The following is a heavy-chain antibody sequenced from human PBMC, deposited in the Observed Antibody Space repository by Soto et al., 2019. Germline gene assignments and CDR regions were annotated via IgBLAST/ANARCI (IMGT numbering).Heavy chain of an antibody. Sequence: GGSLRLSCAASGLTFSSYGIHWVRQAPGKGLEWVAVIWYDGSNKYYADSVKGRFTISRDNSKNTLYLQMNSLRAEDTAVYYCAKGGSSFYYYYGMDVWGQGTTVTVSS. J-gene: IGHJ6*02. V-gene: IGHV3-33*06. CDR2: IWYDGSNK. CDR3: AKGGSSFYYYYGMDV. D-gene: IGHD6-13*01. CDR1: GLTFSSYG.